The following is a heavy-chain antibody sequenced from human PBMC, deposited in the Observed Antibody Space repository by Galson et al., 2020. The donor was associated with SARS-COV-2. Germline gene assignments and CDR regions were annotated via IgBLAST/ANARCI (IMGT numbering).Heavy chain of an antibody. CDR3: AREGSWDYDILTGYYFGSWFDP. CDR2: IYYGGST. Sequence: SETLSLTCTVSGGSVYSGSYYWNWIRQPPGKGLEWIGYIYYGGSTNYNPSLKSRVTISVDTSKNQFSLKLSSVTAADTAVYYCAREGSWDYDILTGYYFGSWFDPWGQGTLVTVSS. CDR1: GGSVYSGSYY. V-gene: IGHV4-61*01. D-gene: IGHD3-9*01. J-gene: IGHJ5*02.